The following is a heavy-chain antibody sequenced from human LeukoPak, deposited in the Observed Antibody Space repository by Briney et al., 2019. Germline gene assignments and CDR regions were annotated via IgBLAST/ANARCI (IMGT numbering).Heavy chain of an antibody. CDR2: IQVNGDT. J-gene: IGHJ4*02. V-gene: IGHV4-4*09. CDR3: ARTARYFDS. Sequence: SETLSLTCTVSVDSVSGHYWSWIRQAPGKGLECIGYIQVNGDTNYNPSLKDRGTLSLDPSKNQFSLRLRSVTAADTAVYYCARTARYFDSWGPGTLVTVSS. D-gene: IGHD2-15*01. CDR1: VDSVSGHY.